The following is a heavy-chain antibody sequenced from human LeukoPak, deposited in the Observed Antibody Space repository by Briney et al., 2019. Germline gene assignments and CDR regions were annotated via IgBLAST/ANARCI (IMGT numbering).Heavy chain of an antibody. CDR1: GGSISSYY. CDR3: ASVRGYSSGWYASGFDP. J-gene: IGHJ5*02. Sequence: SGTLSLTCTVSGGSISSYYWSWIRQPPGKGLEWIGYIYYSGSTNYNPSLKSRVTISVDTSKNQFSLKLSSVTAADTAVYYCASVRGYSSGWYASGFDPWGQGTLVTVSS. D-gene: IGHD6-19*01. V-gene: IGHV4-59*08. CDR2: IYYSGST.